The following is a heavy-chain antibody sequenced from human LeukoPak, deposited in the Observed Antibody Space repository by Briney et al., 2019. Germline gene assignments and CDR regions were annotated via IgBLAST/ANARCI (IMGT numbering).Heavy chain of an antibody. D-gene: IGHD3-9*01. CDR2: IIPMFDTA. CDR1: GGTFSSYA. CDR3: ARDLLGSHTSYSSGAWDF. J-gene: IGHJ4*02. V-gene: IGHV1-69*13. Sequence: ASVKVSCKASGGTFSSYAISWVRQAPGQGLEWMGGIIPMFDTADYAQKFQGRLTITADESTSTAYMELSSLRTEDTAVYYCARDLLGSHTSYSSGAWDFWGQGTLVTVSS.